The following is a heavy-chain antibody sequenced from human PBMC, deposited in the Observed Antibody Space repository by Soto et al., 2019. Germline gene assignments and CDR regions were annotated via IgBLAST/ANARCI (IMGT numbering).Heavy chain of an antibody. CDR2: IIPIFGTA. V-gene: IGHV1-69*13. Sequence: SVKVSCKASGGTFSSYAISWVRQAPGQGLEWMGGIIPIFGTANYAQKFQGRVTITADESTSTAYMELSSLRSEDTAVYYCATEMATTRRYYYYGMDVWGQGTTVTVSS. CDR1: GGTFSSYA. J-gene: IGHJ6*02. D-gene: IGHD5-12*01. CDR3: ATEMATTRRYYYYGMDV.